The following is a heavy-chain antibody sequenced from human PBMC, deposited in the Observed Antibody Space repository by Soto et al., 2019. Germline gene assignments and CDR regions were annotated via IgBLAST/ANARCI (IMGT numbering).Heavy chain of an antibody. J-gene: IGHJ6*02. D-gene: IGHD5-12*01. Sequence: EVQLVESGGGLVQPGGSLRLSCAASGFTFSSYSMNWVRQAPGKGLEWVSYISSSSSTIYYADSVKGRFTISRDNAKNALYLQMNSLRDEDTAVYYCATRGYSGYPIRNYCGMDVWGHGTTVTVCS. CDR1: GFTFSSYS. CDR3: ATRGYSGYPIRNYCGMDV. CDR2: ISSSSSTI. V-gene: IGHV3-48*02.